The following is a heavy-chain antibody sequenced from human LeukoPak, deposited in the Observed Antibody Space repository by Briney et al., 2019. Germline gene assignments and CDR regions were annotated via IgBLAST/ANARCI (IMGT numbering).Heavy chain of an antibody. CDR1: GXTXTSYD. V-gene: IGHV1-8*03. J-gene: IGHJ4*02. Sequence: SXXXXGXTXTSYDIXXXXQATXQGLXXMGWMNPNSGNTGYAQKFQGRVTITRNTSISTAYMELSSLRSEDTAVYYCARLDRWELLPDYWGQGTLVTVSS. D-gene: IGHD1-26*01. CDR3: ARLDRWELLPDY. CDR2: MNPNSGNT.